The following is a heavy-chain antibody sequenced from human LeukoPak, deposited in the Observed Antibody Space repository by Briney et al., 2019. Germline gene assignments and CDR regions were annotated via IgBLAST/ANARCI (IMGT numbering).Heavy chain of an antibody. D-gene: IGHD4-11*01. J-gene: IGHJ6*03. CDR2: IFSGGST. CDR1: GFTVSRNY. V-gene: IGHV3-66*04. CDR3: AKPEGDYSYYYYYMDV. Sequence: GGSLRLSCAASGFTVSRNYMSWVRQAPGKGLEWVSTIFSGGSTYYADSVKGRFTISRDNSKNTLYLQMNSLRAEDTAVYYCAKPEGDYSYYYYYMDVWGKGTTVTISS.